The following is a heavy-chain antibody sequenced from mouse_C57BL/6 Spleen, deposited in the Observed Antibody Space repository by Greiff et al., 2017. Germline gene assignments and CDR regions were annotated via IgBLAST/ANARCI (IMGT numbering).Heavy chain of an antibody. CDR3: ARFTGTEAGFDY. J-gene: IGHJ2*01. CDR1: GYAFTNYL. V-gene: IGHV1-54*01. CDR2: INPGSGGT. Sequence: VKLMESGAELVRPGTSVKVSCKASGYAFTNYLIEWVKQRPGQGLEWIGVINPGSGGTNYNEKFKGKATLTADKSSSTAYMQLSSLTSEDSAVYFCARFTGTEAGFDYWGQGTTLTVSS. D-gene: IGHD4-1*01.